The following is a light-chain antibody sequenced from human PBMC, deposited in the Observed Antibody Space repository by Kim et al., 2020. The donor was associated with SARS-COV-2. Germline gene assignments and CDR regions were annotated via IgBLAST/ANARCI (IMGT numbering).Light chain of an antibody. J-gene: IGLJ3*02. CDR3: QAWDSWV. CDR2: QDS. Sequence: SYELTQPPSVSVSPGQTASITCSGDKLGDKYACWYQQKPGQSPVLVIYQDSKRPSGIPERFSGSNSGNTATLTISGTQAMDEADYYCQAWDSWVFGGGTQLTFL. CDR1: KLGDKY. V-gene: IGLV3-1*01.